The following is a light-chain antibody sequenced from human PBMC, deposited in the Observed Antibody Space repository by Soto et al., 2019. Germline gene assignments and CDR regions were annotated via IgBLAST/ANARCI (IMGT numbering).Light chain of an antibody. V-gene: IGLV2-14*01. Sequence: QSALTQPASVSGSLGQSITISCTGTSSDVGGYKYVSWYQQRPGKAPKLMIYEVSNRPSGVSDRFSGSKSGNTASLTISGLQAEDEADYYCISYVSSSTLGVFGTGTKLTVL. CDR3: ISYVSSSTLGV. J-gene: IGLJ1*01. CDR2: EVS. CDR1: SSDVGGYKY.